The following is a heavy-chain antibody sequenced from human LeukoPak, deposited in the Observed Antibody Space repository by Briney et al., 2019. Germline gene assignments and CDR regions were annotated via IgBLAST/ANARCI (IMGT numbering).Heavy chain of an antibody. CDR2: IRYDGSNK. CDR1: GFTFSSYG. D-gene: IGHD3-10*01. Sequence: GGSLRLSCAASGFTFSSYGMHWVRQAPGKGLEWVAVIRYDGSNKYYADSVKGRFTISRDNSKNTLYLQMNSLRAEDTAVYYCARGGFGELSGYYYYYGMDVWGKGTTVTVSS. V-gene: IGHV3-33*01. CDR3: ARGGFGELSGYYYYYGMDV. J-gene: IGHJ6*04.